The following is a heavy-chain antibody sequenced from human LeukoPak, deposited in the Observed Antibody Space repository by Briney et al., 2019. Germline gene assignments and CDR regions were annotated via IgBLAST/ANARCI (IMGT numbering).Heavy chain of an antibody. CDR2: IKSKTDGGTT. J-gene: IGHJ3*02. Sequence: GGSLRLSCAASGFTFSNAWMSWVRQVPGKGLEWVGRIKSKTDGGTTDYAAPVKGRFTISRDDSKNTLYLQMNSLKTEDTAVYYCTTDCGGDCYDAFDIWGQGTMVTVSS. CDR3: TTDCGGDCYDAFDI. V-gene: IGHV3-15*01. D-gene: IGHD2-21*02. CDR1: GFTFSNAW.